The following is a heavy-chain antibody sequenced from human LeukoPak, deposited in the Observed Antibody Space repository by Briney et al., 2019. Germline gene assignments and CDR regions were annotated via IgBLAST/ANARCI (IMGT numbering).Heavy chain of an antibody. J-gene: IGHJ4*02. Sequence: ASVKVSCKASGYTFTSYYMHWVRQAPGQGLEWMGIINPSGGSTSYAQKFQGRVTMTRDTSTSTVYTELSSLRSEDTAVYYCAMLQYPHFDYWGQGTLVTVSS. V-gene: IGHV1-46*01. CDR3: AMLQYPHFDY. CDR2: INPSGGST. CDR1: GYTFTSYY. D-gene: IGHD4-11*01.